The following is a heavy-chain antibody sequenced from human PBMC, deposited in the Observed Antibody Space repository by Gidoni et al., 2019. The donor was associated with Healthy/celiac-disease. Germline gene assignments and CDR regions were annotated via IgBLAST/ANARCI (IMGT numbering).Heavy chain of an antibody. Sequence: EVQLVESGGGLVKPGGSLSLSCPASGFTFSSYSMNWAPQAPGTGLEWVSSISSSSSYIYYADSVKGRFTISRDNAKNSLYLQMNSLRAEDTAVYYCASAILEYAFDIWGQGTMVTVSS. V-gene: IGHV3-21*01. J-gene: IGHJ3*02. CDR2: ISSSSSYI. D-gene: IGHD1-26*01. CDR3: ASAILEYAFDI. CDR1: GFTFSSYS.